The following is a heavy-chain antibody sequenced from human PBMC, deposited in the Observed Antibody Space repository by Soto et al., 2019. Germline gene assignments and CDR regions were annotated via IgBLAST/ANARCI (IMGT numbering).Heavy chain of an antibody. Sequence: VKVSCKASGGTFSSYAISWVRHAPGQGLEWMGGIIPIFGTANYAQKFQGRVTITADESTSTAYMELSSLRSEDTAVYYCGANYYGSGSYYYYYGMDVWGRGTTVTVSS. CDR3: GANYYGSGSYYYYYGMDV. V-gene: IGHV1-69*13. CDR1: GGTFSSYA. D-gene: IGHD3-10*01. J-gene: IGHJ6*02. CDR2: IIPIFGTA.